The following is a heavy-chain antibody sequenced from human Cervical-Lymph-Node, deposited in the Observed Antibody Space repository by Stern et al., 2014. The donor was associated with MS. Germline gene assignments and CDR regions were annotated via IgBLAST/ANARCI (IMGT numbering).Heavy chain of an antibody. CDR3: ATASRYDALDL. V-gene: IGHV1-24*01. Sequence: QMQLVQSGAEVRKPGASVRVSCKVSGYSLSDLSMHWVRQAPGKGLEWLGGYDPEEGNTVYAQRFQCRVTMTEDASTDTAYMELNSLRSDDTAVYHCATASRYDALDLWGQGTVVTVSS. J-gene: IGHJ3*01. CDR1: GYSLSDLS. CDR2: YDPEEGNT.